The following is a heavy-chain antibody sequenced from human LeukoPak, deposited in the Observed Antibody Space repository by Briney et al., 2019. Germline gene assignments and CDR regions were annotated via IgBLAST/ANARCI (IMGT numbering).Heavy chain of an antibody. Sequence: PGGSLRLSCAASGFTFSSYAMSWFRQAPGKGLDGVSAISGRGGSTYYADSVKGRFTISRDNSKNTLYLQMNSLRAEDTAVYYCAKDVSLNTYYYDSSGYPFDYWGQGALVTVSS. CDR3: AKDVSLNTYYYDSSGYPFDY. J-gene: IGHJ4*02. D-gene: IGHD3-22*01. CDR1: GFTFSSYA. CDR2: ISGRGGST. V-gene: IGHV3-23*01.